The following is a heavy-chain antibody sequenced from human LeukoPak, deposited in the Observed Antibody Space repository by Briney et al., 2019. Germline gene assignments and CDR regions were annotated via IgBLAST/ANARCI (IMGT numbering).Heavy chain of an antibody. D-gene: IGHD2-2*01. CDR2: INHSGST. V-gene: IGHV4-34*01. Sequence: SETLSLTCAVYGGSFSGYYWSWIRQPPGKGLEWIGEINHSGSTNYNPSLKSRVTISVDTSKNQFSLKLSSVTAADTAVYYCARRPYCSSXXXSYDPWGQGTLVTVSS. CDR3: ARRPYCSSXXXSYDP. CDR1: GGSFSGYY. J-gene: IGHJ5*02.